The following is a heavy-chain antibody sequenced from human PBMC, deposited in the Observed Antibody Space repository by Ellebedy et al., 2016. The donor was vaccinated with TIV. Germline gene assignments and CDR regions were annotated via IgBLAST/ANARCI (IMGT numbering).Heavy chain of an antibody. D-gene: IGHD6-19*01. Sequence: SETMSLTXTVSGGSVSTGGHYCSWVRQHPGKGLEWIGSIYYSGSTSYNPSLKSRVTISIDTSKNQFSLKMTSVTAADTAVYYCARERAVAGENWFDPWGQGTLVTVSS. CDR2: IYYSGST. V-gene: IGHV4-31*03. J-gene: IGHJ5*02. CDR3: ARERAVAGENWFDP. CDR1: GGSVSTGGHY.